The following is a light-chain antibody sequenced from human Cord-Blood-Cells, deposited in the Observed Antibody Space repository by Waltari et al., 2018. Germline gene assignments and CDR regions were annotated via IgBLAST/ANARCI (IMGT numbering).Light chain of an antibody. CDR1: QSISSW. Sequence: DIQMTQSPSTPSASVGDRVPITCRASQSISSWLAWYQQKPGKAPKLLIYDASSLESGVPARFSGSGSGTEFALTISSLQPDDFATYYCQQYNSYPYTFGQRTKLEIK. CDR2: DAS. V-gene: IGKV1-5*01. J-gene: IGKJ2*01. CDR3: QQYNSYPYT.